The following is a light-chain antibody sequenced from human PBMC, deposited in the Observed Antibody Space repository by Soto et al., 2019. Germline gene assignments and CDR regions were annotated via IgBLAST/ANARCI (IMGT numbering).Light chain of an antibody. Sequence: DIQMTQSPSSLSASVGDRVTITCRASQSISSYLKWYQQKPGKAPKPLIYAASSLQSGVPSRFSGSGSGRECTLTISSLQPEDFATYYCQQSYSTPLTYGWGISVDIK. CDR2: AAS. CDR3: QQSYSTPLT. J-gene: IGKJ3*01. V-gene: IGKV1-39*01. CDR1: QSISSY.